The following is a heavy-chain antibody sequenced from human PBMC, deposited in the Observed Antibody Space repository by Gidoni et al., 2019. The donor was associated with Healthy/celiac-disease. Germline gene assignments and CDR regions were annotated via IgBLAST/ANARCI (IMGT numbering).Heavy chain of an antibody. CDR3: AGREMATSDFDY. Sequence: GESGGGLVQPGGSLRLSCAASGFTFSSYEMNWVRQAPGKGLEWVSYISSSGSTIYYADSVKGRFTISRDNDKNSLYLQMKSLRAEDTAVYYCAGREMATSDFDYWGQGTLVTVSS. V-gene: IGHV3-48*03. J-gene: IGHJ4*02. D-gene: IGHD5-12*01. CDR1: GFTFSSYE. CDR2: ISSSGSTI.